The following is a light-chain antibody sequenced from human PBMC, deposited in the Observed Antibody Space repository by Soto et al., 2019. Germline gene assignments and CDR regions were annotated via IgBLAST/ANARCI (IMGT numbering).Light chain of an antibody. CDR2: EVS. Sequence: QSALTQPASVSGSPGQSITISCTGTSSDVGRYNYVSWFQQHPGKAPKLMIFEVSTRPSGVSNRFSGSKSGNTASLTISGLQIADEADYYCCSYTSSTSAVFGGGTKLTFL. CDR3: CSYTSSTSAV. CDR1: SSDVGRYNY. V-gene: IGLV2-14*01. J-gene: IGLJ2*01.